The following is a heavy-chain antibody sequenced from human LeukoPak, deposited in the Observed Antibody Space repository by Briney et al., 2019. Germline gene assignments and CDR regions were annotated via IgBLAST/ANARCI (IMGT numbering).Heavy chain of an antibody. CDR1: GYTFTSYY. Sequence: ASVKVSCKASGYTFTSYYMHWVRQAPGQGLEWMGIINPSGGSTSYAQKFQGRVTMTRDTSTSTVYMELSSLRSEDTAVYYCARVTSSTSFLDAFDIWGQGTMVTVSS. V-gene: IGHV1-46*01. CDR2: INPSGGST. J-gene: IGHJ3*02. D-gene: IGHD2-2*01. CDR3: ARVTSSTSFLDAFDI.